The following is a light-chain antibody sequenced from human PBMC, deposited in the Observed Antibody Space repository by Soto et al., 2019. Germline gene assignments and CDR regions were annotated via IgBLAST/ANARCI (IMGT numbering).Light chain of an antibody. CDR3: MQALQTPLT. Sequence: DIVMTQSPLSLPVTPGEPASISCRSSQSLLHSSGYNFVDWYLQKPGQSPQLLIYLGSNRASGVPERFSGSASGTDFTLKISRVEAEDVGVYYCMQALQTPLTFGQGTKLEIK. V-gene: IGKV2-28*01. CDR1: QSLLHSSGYNF. CDR2: LGS. J-gene: IGKJ2*01.